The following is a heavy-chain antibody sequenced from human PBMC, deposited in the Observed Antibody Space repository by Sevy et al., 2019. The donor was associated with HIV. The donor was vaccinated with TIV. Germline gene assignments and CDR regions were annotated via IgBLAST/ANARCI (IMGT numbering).Heavy chain of an antibody. CDR2: IKSKTDGGTT. V-gene: IGHV3-15*07. J-gene: IGHJ4*02. CDR1: GFTFSNAW. D-gene: IGHD6-19*01. Sequence: GGSLRLSCAASGFTFSNAWMNWVRQAPGKGLEWVGRIKSKTDGGTTDYAAPVKGRFTTSRDDSKNTLYLQMNSLKTEDTAVYYCTTGGRIAWAGTIGSGDYWGQGTLVTVSS. CDR3: TTGGRIAWAGTIGSGDY.